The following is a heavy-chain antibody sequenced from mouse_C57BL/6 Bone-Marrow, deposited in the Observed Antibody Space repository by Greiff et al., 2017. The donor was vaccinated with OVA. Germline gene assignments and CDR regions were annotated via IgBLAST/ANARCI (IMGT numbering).Heavy chain of an antibody. CDR3: ARDDPTGTYFDY. CDR2: SRNKANDYTT. V-gene: IGHV7-1*01. CDR1: GFTFSDFY. Sequence: EVNVVDSGGGLVQSGRSLRLSCATSGFTFSDFYMEWVRQAPGKGLEWIAASRNKANDYTTEYSASVKGRFIVSRDTSQSILYLQMNALRAEDTAIYYCARDDPTGTYFDYWGQGTTLTVSS. D-gene: IGHD4-1*01. J-gene: IGHJ2*01.